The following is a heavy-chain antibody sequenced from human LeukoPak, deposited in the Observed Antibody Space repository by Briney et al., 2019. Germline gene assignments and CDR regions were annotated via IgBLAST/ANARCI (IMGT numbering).Heavy chain of an antibody. V-gene: IGHV3-30*18. CDR3: AKGSSSWDYYYGMDV. J-gene: IGHJ6*02. Sequence: GGSLRLSCATSGFTFSSYGMHWVRQAPGKGLEWVAVISYDGSNKYYADSVKGRFTISRDNSKNTLYLQMNSLRAEDTAVYYCAKGSSSWDYYYGMDVWGQGTTVTVSS. CDR1: GFTFSSYG. D-gene: IGHD6-13*01. CDR2: ISYDGSNK.